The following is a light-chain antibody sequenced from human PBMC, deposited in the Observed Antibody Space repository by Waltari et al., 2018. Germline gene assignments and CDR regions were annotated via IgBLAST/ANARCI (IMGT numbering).Light chain of an antibody. V-gene: IGLV1-44*01. CDR3: ATWDDSLNGL. Sequence: QSVLTQPPSVSGTPGQRVSFSCSGSSANIGSKSVNWYQQVPGTAPKLLIYSNNQRPSAVPDRFSGSKSGTSASLAISGLQSEDEADYYCATWDDSLNGLFGGGTRLTVL. CDR2: SNN. J-gene: IGLJ2*01. CDR1: SANIGSKS.